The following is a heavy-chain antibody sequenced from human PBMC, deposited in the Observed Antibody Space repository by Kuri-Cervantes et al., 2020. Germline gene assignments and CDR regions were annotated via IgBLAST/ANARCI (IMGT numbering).Heavy chain of an antibody. CDR3: ARETTVTTVVDY. V-gene: IGHV3-43D*03. CDR2: ISWDGGST. D-gene: IGHD4-17*01. CDR1: GFTFDDYA. Sequence: GESLKISCAASGFTFDDYAMHWVRQAPGKGLEWVSLISWDGGSTYYADSVKGRFTISRDNSKNTLYLQMNSLRAEDTAVYYCARETTVTTVVDYWGQGTLVTVSS. J-gene: IGHJ4*02.